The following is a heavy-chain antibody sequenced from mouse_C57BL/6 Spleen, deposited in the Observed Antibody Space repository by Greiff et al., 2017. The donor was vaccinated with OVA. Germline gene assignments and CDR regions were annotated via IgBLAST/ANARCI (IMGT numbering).Heavy chain of an antibody. CDR3: AERTTLGVFDD. CDR2: IDPSDSYT. CDR1: GYTFTSYW. J-gene: IGHJ2*01. Sequence: QVQLQQPGAELVKPGASVKLSCKASGYTFTSYWMQWVKQRPGQGLEWIGEIDPSDSYTNYNQKFKGKATLTVDTSSSTAYMQLSSLTSEDSAVYYCAERTTLGVFDDWGQGTTLTVSS. D-gene: IGHD1-1*01. V-gene: IGHV1-50*01.